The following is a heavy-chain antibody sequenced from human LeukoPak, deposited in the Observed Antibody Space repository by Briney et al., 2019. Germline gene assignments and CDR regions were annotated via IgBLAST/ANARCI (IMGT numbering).Heavy chain of an antibody. D-gene: IGHD1-20*01. CDR2: INHSGST. CDR3: ARRVFGTRGMTD. CDR1: GGSFSGYY. V-gene: IGHV4-34*01. J-gene: IGHJ4*02. Sequence: NSSETLSLTCAVYGGSFSGYYWSWIRQPPGKGLEWIGEINHSGSTNYNPSLKSRVTISVDTSKNQFSLKLSSVTAADTAVYYCARRVFGTRGMTDWGQGTLVTVSS.